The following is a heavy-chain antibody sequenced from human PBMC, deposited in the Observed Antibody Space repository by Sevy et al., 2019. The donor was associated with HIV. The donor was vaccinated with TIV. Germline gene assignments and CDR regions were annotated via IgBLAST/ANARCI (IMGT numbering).Heavy chain of an antibody. V-gene: IGHV3-23*01. D-gene: IGHD3-22*01. Sequence: GGSLRLSCAVSGFTFTSYAMNWVRQAPGNGLEWVSGVSGSGGSTYYADSVKGRFSISRDNSRNTLYLQINTLRAEDTAVYYCVKDVAYDNTYLDYWGQGTLVTVSS. CDR1: GFTFTSYA. J-gene: IGHJ4*02. CDR3: VKDVAYDNTYLDY. CDR2: VSGSGGST.